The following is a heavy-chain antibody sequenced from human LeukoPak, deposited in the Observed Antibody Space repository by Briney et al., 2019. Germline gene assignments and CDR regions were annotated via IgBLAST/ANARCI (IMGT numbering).Heavy chain of an antibody. CDR2: IIPIFGTA. V-gene: IGHV1-69*13. CDR3: ARENYYGSGSYYSFDY. CDR1: GGTLSSYA. J-gene: IGHJ4*02. D-gene: IGHD3-10*01. Sequence: SVKVSCKASGGTLSSYAISWVRQAPGQGLEWMGGIIPIFGTANYAQKFQGRVTITADESTSTAYMELSSLRSEDTAVYYCARENYYGSGSYYSFDYWGQGTLVTVSS.